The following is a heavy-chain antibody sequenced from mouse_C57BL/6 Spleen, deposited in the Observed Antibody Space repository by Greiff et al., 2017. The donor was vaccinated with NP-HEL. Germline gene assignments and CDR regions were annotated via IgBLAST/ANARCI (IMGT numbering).Heavy chain of an antibody. Sequence: EVKLMESGGGLVKPGGSLKLSCAASGFTFSDYGMHWVRQAPEKGLEWVAYISSGSSTIYYADTVKGRFTISRDNAKNTLFLQMTSLRSEDTAMYYCARPLYYGSLYFDYWGQGTTLTVSS. J-gene: IGHJ2*01. CDR1: GFTFSDYG. V-gene: IGHV5-17*01. D-gene: IGHD1-1*01. CDR2: ISSGSSTI. CDR3: ARPLYYGSLYFDY.